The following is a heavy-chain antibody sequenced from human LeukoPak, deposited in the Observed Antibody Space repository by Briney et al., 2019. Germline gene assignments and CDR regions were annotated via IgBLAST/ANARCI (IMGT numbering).Heavy chain of an antibody. CDR1: GGSISSGSYY. J-gene: IGHJ5*02. CDR2: IYTSGST. Sequence: SETLSLTCTVSGGSISSGSYYWSWVRQPAGKGLEWIGRIYTSGSTNYNPSLKSRVTISVDTSKNQFSLKLSSVTAADTAVYYCSRGSDPWGQGTLVTVSS. V-gene: IGHV4-61*02. CDR3: SRGSDP.